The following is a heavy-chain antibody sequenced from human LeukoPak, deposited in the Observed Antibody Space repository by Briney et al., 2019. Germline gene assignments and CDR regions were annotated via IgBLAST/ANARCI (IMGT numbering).Heavy chain of an antibody. CDR1: GGSISSYY. V-gene: IGHV4-59*01. J-gene: IGHJ4*02. CDR2: IYYSGST. Sequence: SETLSLTCTVSGGSISSYYWSWLRQPPGKGLEWIGYIYYSGSTNYNPSLKSRVTISVDTSKNQFSLTLSSVAAADTAVYYCAREHSSGYHDYWGQGTLVTVSS. CDR3: AREHSSGYHDY. D-gene: IGHD3-22*01.